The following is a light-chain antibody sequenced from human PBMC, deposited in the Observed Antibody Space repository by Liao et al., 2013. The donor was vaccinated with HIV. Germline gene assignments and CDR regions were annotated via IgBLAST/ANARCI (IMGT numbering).Light chain of an antibody. V-gene: IGLV3-21*04. CDR3: QVWDSSTYHPV. CDR2: SDS. CDR1: NIGTKS. Sequence: SYELTQPPSVSVAPGETARITCGGNNIGTKSVHWYQQKAGQAPVLVIYSDSDRPSGIPERFSGSKSGNTATLTISRVEAGDEADYSCQVWDSSTYHPVFGGGTKLTVL. J-gene: IGLJ2*01.